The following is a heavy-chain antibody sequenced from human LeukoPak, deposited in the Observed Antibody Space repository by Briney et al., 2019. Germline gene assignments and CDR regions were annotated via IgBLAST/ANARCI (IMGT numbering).Heavy chain of an antibody. Sequence: GGPLRLSCAASGFTFSSYEMNWVRQAPGKGLEWVSYISSSGSTIYYADSVKGRFTISRDNAKNSLYLQMNSLRAEDTAVYYCARDFIGDVDYWGQGTLVTVSS. J-gene: IGHJ4*02. V-gene: IGHV3-48*03. CDR3: ARDFIGDVDY. CDR2: ISSSGSTI. D-gene: IGHD3-16*01. CDR1: GFTFSSYE.